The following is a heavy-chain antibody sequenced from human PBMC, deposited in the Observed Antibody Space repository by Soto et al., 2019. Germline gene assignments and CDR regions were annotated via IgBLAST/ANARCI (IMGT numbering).Heavy chain of an antibody. CDR1: GFTFSSYA. J-gene: IGHJ6*02. CDR2: ISGSGGST. D-gene: IGHD2-2*01. CDR3: AKASRPYYYYYVMDV. Sequence: GGSLRLSCAASGFTFSSYAMSWVRQAPGKGLEWVSAISGSGGSTYYADSVKGRFTISRDNSKNTLYLQMNSLRAEDTAVYYCAKASRPYYYYYVMDVWGQGTTVTVSS. V-gene: IGHV3-23*01.